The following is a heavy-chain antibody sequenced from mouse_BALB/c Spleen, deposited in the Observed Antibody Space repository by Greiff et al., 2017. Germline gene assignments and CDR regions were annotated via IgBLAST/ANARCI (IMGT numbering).Heavy chain of an antibody. CDR2: ISYSGST. Sequence: EVKVVESGPSLVKPSQTLSLTCSVTGDSITSGYWNWIRKFPGNKLEYMGYISYSGSTYYNPSLKSRISITRDTSKNQYYLQLNSVTTEDTATYYCARGRRGAMDYWGQGTSVTVSS. V-gene: IGHV3-8*02. D-gene: IGHD3-2*02. J-gene: IGHJ4*01. CDR1: GDSITSGY. CDR3: ARGRRGAMDY.